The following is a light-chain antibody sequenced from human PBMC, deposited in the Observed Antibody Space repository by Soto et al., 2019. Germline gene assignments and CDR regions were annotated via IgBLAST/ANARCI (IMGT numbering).Light chain of an antibody. V-gene: IGLV1-51*01. CDR3: GTCDSSLSALWV. CDR1: SSNSGNNY. CDR2: DNN. J-gene: IGLJ3*02. Sequence: QSVLTQPPSVSAAPGQKVTISCSGSSSNSGNNYVSWYQQLPGTAPKLLIYDNNKRPSGIPDRFSGSKSGTSATLGITGLQTGDEADYYCGTCDSSLSALWVFGGGTKLTVL.